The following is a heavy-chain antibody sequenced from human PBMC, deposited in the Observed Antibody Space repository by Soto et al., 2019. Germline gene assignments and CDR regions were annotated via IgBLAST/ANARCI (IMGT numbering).Heavy chain of an antibody. V-gene: IGHV3-48*03. Sequence: EVQLVESGGGLVQPGGSLRLSCAASGFSFSSYEMNWVRQAPGKGLEWVSYISGSGSNIYYADSVNGRFTISRDNAKNSLYLQMNSLRAEDTAVYFCARDKPLITIFGADYYYGMDVWGQGTTVTVSS. CDR2: ISGSGSNI. J-gene: IGHJ6*02. CDR3: ARDKPLITIFGADYYYGMDV. CDR1: GFSFSSYE. D-gene: IGHD3-3*01.